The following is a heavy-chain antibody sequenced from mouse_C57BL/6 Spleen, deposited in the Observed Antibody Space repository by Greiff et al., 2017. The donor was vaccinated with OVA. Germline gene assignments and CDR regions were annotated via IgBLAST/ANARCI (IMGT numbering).Heavy chain of an antibody. D-gene: IGHD2-4*01. CDR2: IYPGDGDT. Sequence: QVQLQQPGAELVKPGASVKISCKASGYAFSSYWMNWVKQRPGKGLEWIGQIYPGDGDTNYNGQFKGKATLPADKSSSTAYMQLSSLTSEDSAVYFCAGGDYAEAMDDWGQGTSVTVSS. J-gene: IGHJ4*01. CDR1: GYAFSSYW. CDR3: AGGDYAEAMDD. V-gene: IGHV1-80*01.